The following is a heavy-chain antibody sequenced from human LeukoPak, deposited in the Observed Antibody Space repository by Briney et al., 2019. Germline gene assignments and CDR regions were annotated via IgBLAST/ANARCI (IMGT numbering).Heavy chain of an antibody. CDR3: TTHYYDSSGYHYGAFDY. V-gene: IGHV3-73*01. Sequence: PGGSLKLSCAASGFTFSGSAMHWVRQASGKGLEWVGRVRSRANSYATTYAASVKGRFSTYRDDSKNTAFLEMNSLKTEDTAVYYCTTHYYDSSGYHYGAFDYWGQGTLVTVSS. CDR2: VRSRANSYAT. D-gene: IGHD3-22*01. CDR1: GFTFSGSA. J-gene: IGHJ4*02.